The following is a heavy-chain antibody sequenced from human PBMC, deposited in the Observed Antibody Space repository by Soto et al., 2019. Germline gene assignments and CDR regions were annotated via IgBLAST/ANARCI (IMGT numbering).Heavy chain of an antibody. CDR2: IKQDGSEK. V-gene: IGHV3-7*01. Sequence: GGSLRLSCAASGFTFSSYWMSWVRQAPGKGLEWVANIKQDGSEKYHVDSVKGRFTIFRDNAWKSLYLQMNSLIVEDTAVYYCASSNSGWFAPWGQGALVTVSS. D-gene: IGHD3-10*01. J-gene: IGHJ5*02. CDR3: ASSNSGWFAP. CDR1: GFTFSSYW.